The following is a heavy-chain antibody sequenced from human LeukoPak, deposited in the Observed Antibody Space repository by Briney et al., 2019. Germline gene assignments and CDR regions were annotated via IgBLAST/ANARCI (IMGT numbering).Heavy chain of an antibody. Sequence: GGSLRLSCAASGFTFSSYAMSWVRQAPGKGLEWVSAISGSGGSTYYADSVKGRLTISRDNSKNTLYLQMNSLRAEDTAVYYCAKDRALLWFGELSYFDYWGQGTLVTVSS. CDR2: ISGSGGST. CDR1: GFTFSSYA. CDR3: AKDRALLWFGELSYFDY. D-gene: IGHD3-10*01. V-gene: IGHV3-23*01. J-gene: IGHJ4*02.